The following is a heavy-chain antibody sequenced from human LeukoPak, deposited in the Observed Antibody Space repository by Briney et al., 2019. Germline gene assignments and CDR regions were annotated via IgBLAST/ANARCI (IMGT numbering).Heavy chain of an antibody. V-gene: IGHV3-20*04. J-gene: IGHJ4*02. D-gene: IGHD3-22*01. CDR3: TRSGYRHPYYFES. Sequence: PGGSLRLSCAASGFTFDDYGLSWVRQVPGKGLEWVSGLNWNGASTGYADSVKGRFTISRDNSKNTLSLQMNSLRAEDTAIYYCTRSGYRHPYYFESWGQGTLVTVSS. CDR2: LNWNGAST. CDR1: GFTFDDYG.